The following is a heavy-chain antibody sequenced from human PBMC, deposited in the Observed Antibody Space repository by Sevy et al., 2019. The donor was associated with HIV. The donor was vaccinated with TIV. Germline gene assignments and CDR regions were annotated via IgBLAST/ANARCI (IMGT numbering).Heavy chain of an antibody. CDR3: ARDTPNYYDILTDYYPPPALAEYFQH. Sequence: GGSLRLSCAASGFTFSSYSMNWVRQAPGKGLEWVSYISSSSSTIYYADSVKGRFTISRDNAKNSLYLQMYSLRAEDTAVYYCARDTPNYYDILTDYYPPPALAEYFQHWGQGTLVTVSS. CDR2: ISSSSSTI. CDR1: GFTFSSYS. J-gene: IGHJ1*01. V-gene: IGHV3-48*01. D-gene: IGHD3-9*01.